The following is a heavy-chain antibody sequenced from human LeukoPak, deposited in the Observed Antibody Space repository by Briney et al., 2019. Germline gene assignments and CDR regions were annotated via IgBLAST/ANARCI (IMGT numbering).Heavy chain of an antibody. CDR3: ARGLSAIVH. CDR2: IYYSGST. V-gene: IGHV4-59*12. CDR1: GGSISGCY. D-gene: IGHD2-21*02. J-gene: IGHJ4*02. Sequence: PSETLSLTCTVSGGSISGCYWSWIRQPPGKGLEWIGYIYYSGSTNYNPSLKSRVTISVDTSKNQFSLKLSSVTAADTAVYYCARGLSAIVHWGQGTLVTVSS.